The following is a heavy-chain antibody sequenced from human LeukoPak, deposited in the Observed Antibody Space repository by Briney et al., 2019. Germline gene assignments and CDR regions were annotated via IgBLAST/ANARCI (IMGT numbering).Heavy chain of an antibody. V-gene: IGHV1-46*01. CDR3: ARDYGDFGYGMDV. D-gene: IGHD4-17*01. Sequence: ASVKVSCKASGITFTSYYIHWVRQAPGRGLEWMGKINPSGTITTYAPKYQGRVTVTKDTSTNTVYMELSSLRSDDTAVYYCARDYGDFGYGMDVWGQGTTVTVSS. CDR1: GITFTSYY. CDR2: INPSGTIT. J-gene: IGHJ6*02.